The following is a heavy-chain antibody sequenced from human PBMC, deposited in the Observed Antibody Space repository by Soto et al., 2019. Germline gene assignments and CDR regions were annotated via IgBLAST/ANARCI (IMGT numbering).Heavy chain of an antibody. J-gene: IGHJ4*02. CDR2: IYHIGST. V-gene: IGHV4-59*08. D-gene: IGHD1-1*01. Sequence: SETLSLTCTISGSPISPYYWSWVRQPPGKGLEWIGYIYHIGSTYYNPSLKSRVTISLDTSKNQFSLKLTSVTAADTAVYYCARVQAYWGQGILVTVST. CDR1: GSPISPYY. CDR3: ARVQAY.